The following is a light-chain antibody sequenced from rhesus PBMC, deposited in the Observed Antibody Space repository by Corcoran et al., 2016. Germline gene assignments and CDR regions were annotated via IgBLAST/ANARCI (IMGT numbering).Light chain of an antibody. CDR2: KAS. J-gene: IGKJ4*01. V-gene: IGKV1-21*01. CDR3: QQYNSAPPLT. CDR1: QGISSW. Sequence: DIQMTQSPSSLSASVGDRVTITCRASQGISSWLAWYQQKPGKAPKLLIYKASSLQSGFPSRCSGSGSGTDVTRTISSLKPEDFATYYCQQYNSAPPLTVGGGTKVEIK.